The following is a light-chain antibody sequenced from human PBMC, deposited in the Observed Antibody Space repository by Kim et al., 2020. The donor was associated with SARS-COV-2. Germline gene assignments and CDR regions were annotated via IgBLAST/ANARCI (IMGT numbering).Light chain of an antibody. J-gene: IGKJ1*01. CDR2: GAS. CDR3: QQYNNWPPT. CDR1: QSFSSN. V-gene: IGKV3-15*01. Sequence: FPGERATLSCRASQSFSSNLAWYQHKPGQAPRLLIYGASTRATGIPARFSGSGSGTEFTLTISSLQSEDFAVYYCQQYNNWPPTFGQGTKVDIK.